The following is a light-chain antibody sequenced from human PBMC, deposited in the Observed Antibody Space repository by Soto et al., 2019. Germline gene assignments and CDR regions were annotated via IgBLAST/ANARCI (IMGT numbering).Light chain of an antibody. Sequence: QSVLTQPASVSGSPGQSITISCTGTSSDVGTYKYVSWYQQLPGKAPKLMIYEVSNRPSGVSNRFSGSKSGNTASLTISELQAEDEADYYCSSYAASNTFVFGTGTKVTVL. CDR3: SSYAASNTFV. CDR1: SSDVGTYKY. CDR2: EVS. J-gene: IGLJ1*01. V-gene: IGLV2-14*01.